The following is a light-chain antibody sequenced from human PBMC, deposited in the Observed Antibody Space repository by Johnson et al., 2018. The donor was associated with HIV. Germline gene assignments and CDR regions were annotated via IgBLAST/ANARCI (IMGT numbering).Light chain of an antibody. J-gene: IGLJ1*01. Sequence: QSVLTQPPSVSAAPGQKVTISCSGSSSNIGNNYVSWYQQLPGTAPKLIIYDNNKRPSGLPDRFSGSKSGTSATLAITGLKPGDEADYYCGTWDSSLSARKVFGTGTKVTV. CDR3: GTWDSSLSARKV. V-gene: IGLV1-51*01. CDR1: SSNIGNNY. CDR2: DNN.